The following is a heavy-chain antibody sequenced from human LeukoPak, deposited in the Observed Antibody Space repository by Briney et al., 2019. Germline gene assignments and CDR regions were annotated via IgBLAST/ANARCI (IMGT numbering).Heavy chain of an antibody. V-gene: IGHV1-46*01. Sequence: ASVKVSCKSSGYTFTSYYMHWVRQAPGQGLEWMGGIIPIFGTANYAQKLQGRVTMTTDTSTSTAYMELRSLRSDDTAVYYCARDLRYYDSSGYSSDAFDIWGQGTMVTVSS. J-gene: IGHJ3*02. CDR2: IIPIFGTA. CDR1: GYTFTSYY. CDR3: ARDLRYYDSSGYSSDAFDI. D-gene: IGHD3-22*01.